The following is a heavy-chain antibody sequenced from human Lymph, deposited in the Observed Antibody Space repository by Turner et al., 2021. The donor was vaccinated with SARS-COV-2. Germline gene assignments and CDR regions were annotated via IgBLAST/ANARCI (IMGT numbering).Heavy chain of an antibody. V-gene: IGHV1-8*02. Sequence: QVQLVQSGAEVKKPGASLKVCCKAPGYTFTSYDLNGVRQATGQGLVMMEGRNKNYGNTAYEQKFPGRVTMTRNTSISTTYMELAGLRSEDTAVYYCARGRYSEGGMDVWGQGTTVTVSS. D-gene: IGHD1-26*01. CDR3: ARGRYSEGGMDV. J-gene: IGHJ6*02. CDR1: GYTFTSYD. CDR2: RNKNYGNT.